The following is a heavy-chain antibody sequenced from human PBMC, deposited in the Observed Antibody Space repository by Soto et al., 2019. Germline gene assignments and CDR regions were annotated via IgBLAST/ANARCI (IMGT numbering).Heavy chain of an antibody. CDR3: ASSNIAAAPYGMDV. Sequence: QVQLVQSGAEVKKPGASVKVSCKASGYTFTRYAMHWVRQAPGQRLEWMGWINAGNGNTKYSQKFQGRVTITRDTSASTAYMELTSLRSEDTAVYYCASSNIAAAPYGMDVWGQGTTVTVSS. CDR2: INAGNGNT. J-gene: IGHJ6*02. V-gene: IGHV1-3*01. D-gene: IGHD6-13*01. CDR1: GYTFTRYA.